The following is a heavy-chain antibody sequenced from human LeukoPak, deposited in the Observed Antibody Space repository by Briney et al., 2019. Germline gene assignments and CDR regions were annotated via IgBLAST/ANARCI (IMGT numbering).Heavy chain of an antibody. CDR3: ARDRPLVVVVAATPAAYYYGMDV. CDR2: IIPIFGTA. Sequence: ASVKVSCKASGGTFSSYAISWVRQAPGQGLEWMGGIIPIFGTANYAQKFQGRVTITADESTSTAYMELSSLRSEDTAVYYCARDRPLVVVVAATPAAYYYGMDVWGQGTTVTVSS. D-gene: IGHD2-15*01. V-gene: IGHV1-69*13. CDR1: GGTFSSYA. J-gene: IGHJ6*02.